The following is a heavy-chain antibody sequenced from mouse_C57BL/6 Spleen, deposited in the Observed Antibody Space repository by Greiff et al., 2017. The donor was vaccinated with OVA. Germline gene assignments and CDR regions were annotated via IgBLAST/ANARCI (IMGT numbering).Heavy chain of an antibody. CDR2: ISSGGDYI. CDR3: TRDGGQLRLRGAMDY. J-gene: IGHJ4*01. CDR1: GFTFSSYA. Sequence: EVQGVESGEGLVKPGGSLKLSCAASGFTFSSYAMSWVRQTPEKRLEWVAYISSGGDYIYYADTVKGRFTISRDNARNTLYLQMRSLKSEDTAMYYYTRDGGQLRLRGAMDYWGQGTSVTVSS. D-gene: IGHD3-2*02. V-gene: IGHV5-9-1*02.